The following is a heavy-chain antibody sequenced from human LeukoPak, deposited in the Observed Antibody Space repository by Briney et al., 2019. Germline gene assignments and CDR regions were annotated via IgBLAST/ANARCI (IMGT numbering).Heavy chain of an antibody. CDR1: GESFSTYY. CDR3: ARTYDISGYYHALNY. D-gene: IGHD3-22*01. V-gene: IGHV4-34*01. CDR2: INHSGNT. J-gene: IGHJ4*02. Sequence: SETLSLTCAVSGESFSTYYWNWIRQPPGKGLEWIGEINHSGNTNYNPALKSRLTISLATSRNQFSLTLTSVTAADTAVYYCARTYDISGYYHALNYWGQGTLVTVSS.